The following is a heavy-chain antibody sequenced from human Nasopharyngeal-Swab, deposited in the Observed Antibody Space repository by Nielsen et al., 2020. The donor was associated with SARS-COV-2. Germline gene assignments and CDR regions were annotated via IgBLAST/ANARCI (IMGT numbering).Heavy chain of an antibody. D-gene: IGHD5-24*01. CDR3: ARHRIREEGDNWFDP. CDR1: GGSISSSSYY. CDR2: IYYSGST. J-gene: IGHJ5*02. Sequence: SETLSLTCTVSGGSISSSSYYWGWIRQPPGKGLEWIGSIYYSGSTYYNPSLKSRATISVDTSKNQFSLKLSSVTAADTAVYYCARHRIREEGDNWFDPWGQGTLVTVSS. V-gene: IGHV4-39*01.